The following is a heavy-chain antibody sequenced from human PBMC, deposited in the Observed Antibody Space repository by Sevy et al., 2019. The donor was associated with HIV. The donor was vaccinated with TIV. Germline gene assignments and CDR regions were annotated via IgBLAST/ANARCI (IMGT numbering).Heavy chain of an antibody. CDR2: ISHDGINE. Sequence: GGSLRLSCIGSGFSFSYYGIHWVRQAPGKGLDWVALISHDGINEYYADSVKGRFTISRDNSKNTVYLEMNSLRNEDTAVYFCANAYSGSYSHSYLYALDVWGQGTTVTVSS. CDR1: GFSFSYYG. J-gene: IGHJ6*02. V-gene: IGHV3-30*18. CDR3: ANAYSGSYSHSYLYALDV. D-gene: IGHD1-26*01.